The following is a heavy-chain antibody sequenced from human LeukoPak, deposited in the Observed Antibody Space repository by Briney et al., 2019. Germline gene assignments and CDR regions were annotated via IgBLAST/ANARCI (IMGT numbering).Heavy chain of an antibody. D-gene: IGHD3-22*01. CDR1: GFTFSSYS. V-gene: IGHV3-7*01. Sequence: GGSLRLSCAASGFTFSSYSMNWVRQAPGKGLQWVANIKTDGSEKYYVDSVKGRFTISRDNAKDSLYLQMNSLRAEDTAVYYCATYSSLNRREFQYWGQGTLLTVSS. CDR2: IKTDGSEK. CDR3: ATYSSLNRREFQY. J-gene: IGHJ1*01.